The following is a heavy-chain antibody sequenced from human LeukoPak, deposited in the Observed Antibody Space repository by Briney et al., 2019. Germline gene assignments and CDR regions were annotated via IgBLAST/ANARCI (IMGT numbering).Heavy chain of an antibody. J-gene: IGHJ4*02. CDR1: GYSIRSGYY. V-gene: IGHV4-38-2*02. Sequence: SETLSLTCSVSGYSIRSGYYWVWIRQPPGKGLEWIGSFSQSGSTYYNPSLQSRVTISVDTTKNQFSLKLNSVTAGDTAIYYCAREESADPRRVLWGQGTPVTVSS. CDR2: FSQSGST. CDR3: AREESADPRRVL.